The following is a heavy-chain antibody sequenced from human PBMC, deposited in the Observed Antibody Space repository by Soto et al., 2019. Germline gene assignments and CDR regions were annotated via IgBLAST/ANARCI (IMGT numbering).Heavy chain of an antibody. CDR2: ISSGRPDI. D-gene: IGHD6-19*01. CDR3: ARDHLGIAAGDFDL. CDR1: GFSFDTYN. J-gene: IGHJ4*02. V-gene: IGHV3-21*02. Sequence: EDQLVESGGGLVKPGGSLRLSCAASGFSFDTYNMNWVRQAPGKGLEWVSSISSGRPDIFYADSVRGRFTISRDDANKSLFLQINSLRADDTAVYYCARDHLGIAAGDFDLWGQGTLVTVSS.